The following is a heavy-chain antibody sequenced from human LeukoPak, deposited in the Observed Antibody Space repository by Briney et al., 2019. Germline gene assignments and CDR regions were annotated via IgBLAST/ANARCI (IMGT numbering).Heavy chain of an antibody. V-gene: IGHV3-21*01. CDR2: ISSSSSYI. Sequence: GGSLRLSCAASGFTFSSYSMNWVRQAPGKGLEWVSSISSSSSYIYYADSVKGRFTISRDNAKNSLYLQMNSLRAEDTAVYYCAKCELYSGCYYIDYWGQGTLATVSS. CDR3: AKCELYSGCYYIDY. CDR1: GFTFSSYS. J-gene: IGHJ4*02. D-gene: IGHD1-26*01.